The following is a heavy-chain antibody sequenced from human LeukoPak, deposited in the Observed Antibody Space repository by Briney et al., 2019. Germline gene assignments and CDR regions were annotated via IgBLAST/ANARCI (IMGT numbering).Heavy chain of an antibody. J-gene: IGHJ4*02. Sequence: SQTLSLTCTVSGGSISSGDYYWSWIRQPPGEGLEWIGYIYYSGSTYYNPSLKSRVTISVDTSKNQFSLKLSSVTAADTAVYYCARGLDASGIGTFDYWGQGTLVTVSS. V-gene: IGHV4-30-4*01. CDR3: ARGLDASGIGTFDY. CDR1: GGSISSGDYY. CDR2: IYYSGST. D-gene: IGHD3-10*01.